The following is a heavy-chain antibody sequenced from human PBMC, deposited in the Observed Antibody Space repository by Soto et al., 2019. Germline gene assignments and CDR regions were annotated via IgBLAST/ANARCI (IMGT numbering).Heavy chain of an antibody. D-gene: IGHD2-2*01. CDR3: ARIVVIPAAPDYYNYYGVDV. CDR1: GDSIISSNYY. CDR2: MYYSGST. Sequence: QLQLQESGPGLVKPSETLSLTCTVSGDSIISSNYYWAWIRQSPGKGLEWIGNMYYSGSTYYNLSLKSRVTVSVDTSKNQFSLKISSVTAADTSVYYCARIVVIPAAPDYYNYYGVDVWGQGTTVTVSS. J-gene: IGHJ6*02. V-gene: IGHV4-39*01.